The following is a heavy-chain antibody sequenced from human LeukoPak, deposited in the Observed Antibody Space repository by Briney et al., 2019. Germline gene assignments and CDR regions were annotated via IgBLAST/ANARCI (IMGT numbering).Heavy chain of an antibody. CDR3: ARTVEMATEGDY. CDR1: GFIFSSYW. V-gene: IGHV3-74*01. J-gene: IGHJ4*02. CDR2: INSDGSST. Sequence: GGSLRLSCAASGFIFSSYWMHWVRQAPGKGLVWVSRINSDGSSTSYADSVKGRFTISRDNAKNTLYLQMNSLRAENTAVYYCARTVEMATEGDYWGQGTLVTVSS. D-gene: IGHD5-24*01.